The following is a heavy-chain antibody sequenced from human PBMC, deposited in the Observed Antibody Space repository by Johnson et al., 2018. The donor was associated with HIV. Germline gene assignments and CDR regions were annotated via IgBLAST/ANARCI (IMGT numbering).Heavy chain of an antibody. CDR1: DFTFSNNA. V-gene: IGHV3-30*04. J-gene: IGHJ3*02. CDR3: ASGVTARAPLLI. CDR2: ISYDGTNP. Sequence: VQLVESGGDLVQPGGSLRLSCAASDFTFSNNAIHWVRQAPGKGLEWVAVISYDGTNPYYADSVKGRFTISRDNSRNSVSLQMIILRPKDTAMYYCASGVTARAPLLIWGQGTMVTVSS. D-gene: IGHD6-6*01.